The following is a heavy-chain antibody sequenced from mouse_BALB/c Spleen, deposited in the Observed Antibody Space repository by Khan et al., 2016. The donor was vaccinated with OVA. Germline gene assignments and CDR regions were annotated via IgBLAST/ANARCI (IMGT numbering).Heavy chain of an antibody. Sequence: VKLLESGAELARPGASVKMSCKASGYTFTTYTIHWVKQRPGQGLEWIGYIIPSNDYTNYNQKFKDRATLTADKSSSTAYMQLSSLTSEDSAVYDCVREGAYYRSDGWFAYWGQGTLVTVSA. CDR1: GYTFTTYT. J-gene: IGHJ3*01. CDR2: IIPSNDYT. V-gene: IGHV1-4*01. CDR3: VREGAYYRSDGWFAY. D-gene: IGHD2-14*01.